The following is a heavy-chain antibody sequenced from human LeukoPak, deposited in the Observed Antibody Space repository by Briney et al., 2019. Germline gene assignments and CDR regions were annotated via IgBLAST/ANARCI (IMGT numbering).Heavy chain of an antibody. Sequence: GGSLRLSCAASGSTFSTYAMHWVRQAPGKGLDFVSAISSTGANTYYANSVKGRFTISRDNSKNTLYLQMGSLRPEDMAVYYCARQYCSSTSCTFDYWGQGTLVTVSS. CDR3: ARQYCSSTSCTFDY. D-gene: IGHD2-2*01. J-gene: IGHJ4*02. V-gene: IGHV3-64*01. CDR1: GSTFSTYA. CDR2: ISSTGANT.